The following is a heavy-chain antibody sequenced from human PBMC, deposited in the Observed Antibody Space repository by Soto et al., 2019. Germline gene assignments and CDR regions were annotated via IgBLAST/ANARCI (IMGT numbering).Heavy chain of an antibody. CDR2: IDNNGDT. V-gene: IGHV4-4*02. CDR3: ARTRQSCSSSRCHDVYFDY. J-gene: IGHJ4*02. Sequence: QVQLQESGPGLVRPAGTLSLTCAVFGDSMNTNSWWSWVRQTPGKGLEWIGEIDNNGDTTYSPSLKSRVTMSLDKSKYQFSLRLTSVTAADTAVYYCARTRQSCSSSRCHDVYFDYWGRGTLVTVSS. CDR1: GDSMNTNSW. D-gene: IGHD2-2*01.